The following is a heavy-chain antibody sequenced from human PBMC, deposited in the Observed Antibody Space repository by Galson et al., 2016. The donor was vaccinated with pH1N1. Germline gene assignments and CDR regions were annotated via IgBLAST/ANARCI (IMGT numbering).Heavy chain of an antibody. Sequence: TLSLTCTVSGGSITSSGAYWSWIRQDPGKGLEWIGYIFYSGSTYYNPSLKSRVTISVDTSKNQFSLNLSSVTAADTDGYHCATCGRNYGNSFDYWGPGTRVTVFS. CDR3: ATCGRNYGNSFDY. D-gene: IGHD1-7*01. CDR2: IFYSGST. CDR1: GGSITSSGAY. J-gene: IGHJ4*02. V-gene: IGHV4-31*03.